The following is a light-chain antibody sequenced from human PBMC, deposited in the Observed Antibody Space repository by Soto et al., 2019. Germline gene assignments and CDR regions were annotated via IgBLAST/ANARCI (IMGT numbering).Light chain of an antibody. CDR2: DVS. Sequence: QSVLTHPRSVSGSPGQSVTISCTGTSSDVGGYNYVSWYQQHPGKAPKLMIYDVSQRPSGVPDRFSGSKSGNTASLTISGLQSEDEADYYCSSYAGSYTYVFGTGTKVTVL. V-gene: IGLV2-11*01. CDR1: SSDVGGYNY. J-gene: IGLJ1*01. CDR3: SSYAGSYTYV.